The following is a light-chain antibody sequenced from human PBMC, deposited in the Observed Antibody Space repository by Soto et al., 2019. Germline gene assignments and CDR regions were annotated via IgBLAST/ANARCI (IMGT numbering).Light chain of an antibody. CDR2: WAS. Sequence: DIVMTQSPDSLAVSLGERATINCKSSQSVLYSSNNKNYLAWYQQKPGQPPKLLIYWASTRESGVPARFSGSGSGTDFTLTTSSLQDEDVAVYYCQQHYSTPRTFGQGTKVEIK. CDR3: QQHYSTPRT. J-gene: IGKJ1*01. CDR1: QSVLYSSNNKNY. V-gene: IGKV4-1*01.